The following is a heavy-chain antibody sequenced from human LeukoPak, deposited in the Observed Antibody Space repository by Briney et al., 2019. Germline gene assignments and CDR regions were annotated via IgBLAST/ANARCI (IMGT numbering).Heavy chain of an antibody. CDR3: ARGTDIVAMIKESAFDI. J-gene: IGHJ3*02. D-gene: IGHD5-12*01. Sequence: SVKVSCKASGGTFSSYAISWVRQAPGQGLEWMGGIIPIFGTANYAQKFQGRVTITADESTSTAYMELSSLRSEDTAVYYCARGTDIVAMIKESAFDIWGQGTMVTVSS. CDR2: IIPIFGTA. V-gene: IGHV1-69*13. CDR1: GGTFSSYA.